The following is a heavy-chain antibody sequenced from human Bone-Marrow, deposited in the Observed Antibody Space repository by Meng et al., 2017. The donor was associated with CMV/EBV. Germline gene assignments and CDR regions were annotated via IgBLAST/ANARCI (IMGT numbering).Heavy chain of an antibody. V-gene: IGHV3-NL1*01. D-gene: IGHD5-18*01. J-gene: IGHJ4*02. CDR2: IYSGGSST. CDR3: AKEGIQGSFDY. Sequence: GESLKISCAASGFTFSSYSMNWVRQAPGKGLEWVSVIYSGGSSTYYADSVKGRFTISRDNSKNTLYLQMNSLRAEDTAVYYCAKEGIQGSFDYWGQGTLVTVSS. CDR1: GFTFSSYS.